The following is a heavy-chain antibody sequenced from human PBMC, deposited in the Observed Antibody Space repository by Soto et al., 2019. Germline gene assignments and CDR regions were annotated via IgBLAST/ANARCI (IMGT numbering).Heavy chain of an antibody. CDR2: TYYRSKWYN. V-gene: IGHV6-1*01. CDR1: GDSVASNSAA. CDR3: ARAKEYTSSSGMDV. Sequence: QTLSLTCAISGDSVASNSAAWNCFRQSPSRGLEWLGRTYYRSKWYNDYAVSVHSRIRINPDTSKNQFSLQLNSVTPEDTAVYYCARAKEYTSSSGMDVWGQGTTVTVSS. D-gene: IGHD6-6*01. J-gene: IGHJ6*02.